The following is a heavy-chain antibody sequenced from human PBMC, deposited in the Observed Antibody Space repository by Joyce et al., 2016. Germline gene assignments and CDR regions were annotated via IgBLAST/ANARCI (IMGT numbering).Heavy chain of an antibody. Sequence: QLLLRESGPGLLKPSDTLSLSCSVSGASIDRSGYYWGWFRQPPGKGLEWIGSIFYSGNNYQNPSRNSGVTISVDASSNHFSLTLKSVTAADTAVYYCARLGPEYCTSSSCHTDSWGQGTLVIVSS. J-gene: IGHJ4*02. CDR1: GASIDRSGYY. D-gene: IGHD2/OR15-2a*01. CDR3: ARLGPEYCTSSSCHTDS. CDR2: IFYSGNN. V-gene: IGHV4-39*02.